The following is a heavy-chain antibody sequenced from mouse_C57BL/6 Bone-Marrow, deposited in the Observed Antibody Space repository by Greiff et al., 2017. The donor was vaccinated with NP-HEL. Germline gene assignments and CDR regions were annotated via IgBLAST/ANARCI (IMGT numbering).Heavy chain of an antibody. D-gene: IGHD1-3*01. Sequence: VQLQQSGAELARPGASVKLPCKASGYTFTSYGISWVKQRTGQGLEWIGEIYPRSGNTYYNEKFKGKATLTADKSFSTAYMELRSLTSEDSAVYFCARSRGKGGFAYWGQGTLVTVSA. CDR2: IYPRSGNT. J-gene: IGHJ3*01. V-gene: IGHV1-81*01. CDR3: ARSRGKGGFAY. CDR1: GYTFTSYG.